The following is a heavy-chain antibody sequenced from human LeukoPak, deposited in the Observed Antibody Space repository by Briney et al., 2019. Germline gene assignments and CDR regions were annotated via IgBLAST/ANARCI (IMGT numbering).Heavy chain of an antibody. J-gene: IGHJ5*02. Sequence: GGSLRLSCAASGFTFSSYSMNWVRQAPGKGLEWVSSISSSSSYIYYADSVKGRLTISRDNAKNSLYLQMNRLRAEDTAVYYCARDLVVGATTPNWFDPWGQGTLVTVSS. CDR3: ARDLVVGATTPNWFDP. CDR2: ISSSSSYI. CDR1: GFTFSSYS. D-gene: IGHD1-26*01. V-gene: IGHV3-21*01.